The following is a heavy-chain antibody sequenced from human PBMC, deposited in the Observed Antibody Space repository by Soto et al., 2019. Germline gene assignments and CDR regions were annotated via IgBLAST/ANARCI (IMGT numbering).Heavy chain of an antibody. V-gene: IGHV3-23*01. CDR1: GFTFSNYA. J-gene: IGHJ4*02. D-gene: IGHD3-9*01. CDR3: AKADTGHFRPFEY. Sequence: GSLRLSCAASGFTFSNYAMSWVRQAPGKGLEWVSVVSDDGGTTFYADSVRARFTISRDNSKNTVDLQMNSLRAEDTAVYYCAKADTGHFRPFEYCGQGTLVTVSS. CDR2: VSDDGGTT.